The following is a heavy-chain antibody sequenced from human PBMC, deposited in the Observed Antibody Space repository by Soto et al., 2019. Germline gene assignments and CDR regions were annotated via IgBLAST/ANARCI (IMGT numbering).Heavy chain of an antibody. CDR2: VRGSGGST. Sequence: EVQLLESGGGLVQPGGSLRPSCAASGFTFSDYAMYWVRQAPGKGLEWVSIVRGSGGSTYYADSVKGRFTIARDNSKNTVYMQMNSLRADDTAIYFCAKAHWDVLITPPDYSGQGAPVTDSS. J-gene: IGHJ4*02. V-gene: IGHV3-23*01. CDR3: AKAHWDVLITPPDY. CDR1: GFTFSDYA. D-gene: IGHD3-10*01.